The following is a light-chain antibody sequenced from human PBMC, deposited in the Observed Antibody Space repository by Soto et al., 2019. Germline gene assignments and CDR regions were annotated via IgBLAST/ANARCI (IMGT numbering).Light chain of an antibody. V-gene: IGKV3D-15*01. Sequence: ETLMPHSPANLSLSPGETATLSCRASQSVGNNLAWHQQKPGQAPRLLIYGASSGATGIPDRFSGSWSGTDCTLPISSMQPEEGATDYCIQEYSYPWTFGQGNKVDIK. CDR3: IQEYSYPWT. J-gene: IGKJ1*01. CDR1: QSVGNN. CDR2: GAS.